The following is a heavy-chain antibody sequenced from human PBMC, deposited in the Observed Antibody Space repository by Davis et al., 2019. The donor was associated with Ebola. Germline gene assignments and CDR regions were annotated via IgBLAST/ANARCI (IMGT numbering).Heavy chain of an antibody. J-gene: IGHJ4*02. CDR2: ISYDGSNK. CDR1: GFTFSSYA. D-gene: IGHD4-17*01. Sequence: GESLKISCAASGFTFSSYAMHWVRQAPGKGLEWVAVISYDGSNKYYADSVKGRFTISRDNAKNSLYLQMNSLRAEDTAVYYCARDPLYGDYDYWGQGTLVTVSS. V-gene: IGHV3-30-3*01. CDR3: ARDPLYGDYDY.